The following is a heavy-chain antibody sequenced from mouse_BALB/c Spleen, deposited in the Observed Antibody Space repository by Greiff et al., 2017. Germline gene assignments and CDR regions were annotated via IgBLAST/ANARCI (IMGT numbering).Heavy chain of an antibody. CDR1: GDSITSGY. V-gene: IGHV3-8*02. D-gene: IGHD2-14*01. CDR3: ARFYRFPYWYFDV. CDR2: ISYSGST. J-gene: IGHJ1*01. Sequence: DVQLQESGPSLVKPSQTLSLTCSVTGDSITSGYWNWIRKFPGNKLEYMGYISYSGSTYYNPSLKSRISITRDTSKNQYYLQLNSVTTEDTATYYCARFYRFPYWYFDVWGAGTTVTVSS.